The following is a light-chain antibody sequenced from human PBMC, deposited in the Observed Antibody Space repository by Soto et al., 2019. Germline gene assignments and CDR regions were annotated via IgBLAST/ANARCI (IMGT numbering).Light chain of an antibody. Sequence: EIVMPQSPFTLSMSPGERVTLSCRASQSVSSNLAWYQQKPGQAPSLLIYGAFTRATGIPARFSGTGSGTEFTLTISSLQSEDFALYYCQQYNDWPLPFGQGTKAAI. J-gene: IGKJ1*01. CDR3: QQYNDWPLP. CDR2: GAF. V-gene: IGKV3-15*01. CDR1: QSVSSN.